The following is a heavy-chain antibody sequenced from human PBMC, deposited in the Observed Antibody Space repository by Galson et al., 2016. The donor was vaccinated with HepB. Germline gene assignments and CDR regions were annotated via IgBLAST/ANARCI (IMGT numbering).Heavy chain of an antibody. V-gene: IGHV3-30*18. CDR2: ISYDGSNK. CDR1: RSTFSSYG. D-gene: IGHD2-2*01. J-gene: IGHJ6*02. CDR3: AKDYYGYGSNWYQYGMDV. Sequence: SLRLSCAASRSTFSSYGMHWVRQAPGKGLEWVAVISYDGSNKYYADPVKGRFTISRDNSKNTLYLQMNSLRPEDTAVYYCAKDYYGYGSNWYQYGMDVWGQGTTVTVSS.